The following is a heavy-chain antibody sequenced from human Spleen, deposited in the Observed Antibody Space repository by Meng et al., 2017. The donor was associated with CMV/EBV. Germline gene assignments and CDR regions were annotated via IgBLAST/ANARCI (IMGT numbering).Heavy chain of an antibody. CDR1: GGFLSGYY. Sequence: SEPLSLTCAVYGGFLSGYYWSWIRQPPGKGLEWIGEINHSGSTNYNPSLKSRVTISVDTSKNQFSLKLSSVTAADTAVYYCARVRARGAFDIWGQGTMVIVSS. CDR3: ARVRARGAFDI. CDR2: INHSGST. V-gene: IGHV4-34*01. J-gene: IGHJ3*02.